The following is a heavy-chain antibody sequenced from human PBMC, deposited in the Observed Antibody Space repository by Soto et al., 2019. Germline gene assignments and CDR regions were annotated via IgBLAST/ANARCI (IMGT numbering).Heavy chain of an antibody. CDR2: ISSSSSYI. J-gene: IGHJ5*02. CDR1: GFTFSSYS. Sequence: EVQLVESGGGLVKPGGSLRLSCAASGFTFSSYSMNWVRQAPGKGLEWVSSISSSSSYIYYADSVKGRFTISRDNAKNSLSLQMNSLRAEDTAVYYCARDGVEDIVVVPAAHWFDPWGQGTLVTVSS. V-gene: IGHV3-21*01. D-gene: IGHD2-2*01. CDR3: ARDGVEDIVVVPAAHWFDP.